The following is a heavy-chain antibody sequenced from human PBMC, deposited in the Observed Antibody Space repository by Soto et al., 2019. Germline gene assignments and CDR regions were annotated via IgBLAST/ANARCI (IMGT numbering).Heavy chain of an antibody. J-gene: IGHJ4*02. CDR2: IYSGGST. Sequence: EVQLVESGGGLVQPGGSLRLSCAASGFTVSTNYMSWVRQAPGKGLEWVSGIYSGGSTFYADSVRGRFPISRDNSKNTVNLQINSLRAEDTAVYYCARDPWAADYWGQGTLVTVSS. V-gene: IGHV3-66*01. D-gene: IGHD3-16*01. CDR1: GFTVSTNY. CDR3: ARDPWAADY.